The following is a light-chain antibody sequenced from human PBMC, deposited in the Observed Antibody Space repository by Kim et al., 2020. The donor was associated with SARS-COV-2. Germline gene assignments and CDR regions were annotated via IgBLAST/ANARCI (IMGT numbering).Light chain of an antibody. V-gene: IGKV3-15*01. Sequence: SPGERAILSCRASQSVSSNLAWYQHKPGQAPRLLIYGASTRATGIPARFSGSGSGTEFTLTISSLQSEDFAVYYCQQYNKWPPLTFGGGTKVDIK. CDR3: QQYNKWPPLT. CDR2: GAS. J-gene: IGKJ4*01. CDR1: QSVSSN.